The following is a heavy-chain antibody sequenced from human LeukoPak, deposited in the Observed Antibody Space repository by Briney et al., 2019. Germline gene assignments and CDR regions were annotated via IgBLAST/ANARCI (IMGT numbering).Heavy chain of an antibody. J-gene: IGHJ4*02. CDR3: ASHKVGATSFDY. V-gene: IGHV3-30*04. CDR2: MSYDGSNK. CDR1: GFTFSSYA. D-gene: IGHD1-26*01. Sequence: GGSLRLSCAASGFTFSSYAMHWVRQAPGKGLEWVAVMSYDGSNKYYADSVKGRFTISRDNSKNTLYLQMNSLRAEDTAVYYCASHKVGATSFDYWGQGTLVTVSS.